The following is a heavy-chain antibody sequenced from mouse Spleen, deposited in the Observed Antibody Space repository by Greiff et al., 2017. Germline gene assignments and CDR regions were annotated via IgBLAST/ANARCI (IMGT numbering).Heavy chain of an antibody. Sequence: QVQLKQPGTELVKPGASVKLSCKASGYTFTNYWMHWVKQRPGQGLEWIGNINPSNGGTNYNEKFKSKATLTVDKPSSTAYMQLSSLTSEDSAVYYCARSVYGNYWFAYWGQGTLVTVSA. V-gene: IGHV1-53*01. CDR3: ARSVYGNYWFAY. J-gene: IGHJ3*01. CDR2: INPSNGGT. CDR1: GYTFTNYW. D-gene: IGHD2-1*01.